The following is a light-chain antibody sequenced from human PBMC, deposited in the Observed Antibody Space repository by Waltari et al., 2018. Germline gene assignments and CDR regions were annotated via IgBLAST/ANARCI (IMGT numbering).Light chain of an antibody. Sequence: QSPLTPPPSPSPPPAPTVTISFSARTSSFTTNPVNSYQHLPGTAPKLLIYSNNQRTSGVPGRFSGSKSGTSASLAISGPQSEDEGDYYCAVWDDSLDGLVFGGGTKLTVL. CDR1: TSSFTTNP. CDR2: SNN. V-gene: IGLV1-44*01. J-gene: IGLJ2*01. CDR3: AVWDDSLDGLV.